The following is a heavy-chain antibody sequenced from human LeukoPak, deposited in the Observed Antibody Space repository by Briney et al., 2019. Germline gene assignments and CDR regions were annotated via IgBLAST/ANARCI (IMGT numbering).Heavy chain of an antibody. CDR1: GFTFSRYS. J-gene: IGHJ3*02. D-gene: IGHD6-19*01. CDR2: IKQDGSEK. V-gene: IGHV3-7*01. Sequence: PGGSLRLSCAASGFTFSRYSMNWVRQAPGKGLEWVANIKQDGSEKYYVDSVKGRFTISRDNAKNSLYLQMNSLRAEDTAVYYCARGAVAGRRGDAFDIWGQGTMVTVSS. CDR3: ARGAVAGRRGDAFDI.